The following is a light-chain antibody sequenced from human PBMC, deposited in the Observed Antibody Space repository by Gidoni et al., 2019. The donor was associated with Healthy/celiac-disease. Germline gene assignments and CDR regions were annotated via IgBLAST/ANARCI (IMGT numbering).Light chain of an antibody. CDR1: KLGDKY. CDR2: QDS. J-gene: IGLJ2*01. Sequence: SYELTQPPSVSVSPGQTASITCSGDKLGDKYACWYQQKPGQSPVLVIEQDSKRPSGIPERFSGSNSGNTATLTISGTQAMDEADYYCQAWDSSLVVFGGGTKLTVL. CDR3: QAWDSSLVV. V-gene: IGLV3-1*01.